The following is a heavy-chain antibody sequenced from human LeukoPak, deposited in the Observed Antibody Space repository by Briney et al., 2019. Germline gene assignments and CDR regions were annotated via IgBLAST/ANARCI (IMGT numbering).Heavy chain of an antibody. D-gene: IGHD5-18*01. Sequence: SQTLSLTCTVSGGPISSGGYYWSWIRQHPGKGLEWIGYIYYSGRPYYTPPLKSRVTISVDTSKNQFSLKLSSVTAADTAVYYCARSWIQLWLLDYWGQGTLVTVSS. CDR1: GGPISSGGYY. CDR3: ARSWIQLWLLDY. V-gene: IGHV4-31*03. CDR2: IYYSGRP. J-gene: IGHJ4*02.